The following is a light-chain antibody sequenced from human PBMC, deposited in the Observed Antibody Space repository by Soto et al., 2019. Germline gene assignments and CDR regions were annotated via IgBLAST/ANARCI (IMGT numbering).Light chain of an antibody. CDR3: SSYTSSSTL. CDR1: SSDVGGYNY. CDR2: EVS. J-gene: IGLJ1*01. Sequence: QSVLTQPASVSGSPGQSITISCTGTSSDVGGYNYVSWYQQHPGKAPKLMIYEVSNRPSGXSSRFSGSKSGNTASLTISGLQAEDEADYYCSSYTSSSTLFGTGTKVTVL. V-gene: IGLV2-14*01.